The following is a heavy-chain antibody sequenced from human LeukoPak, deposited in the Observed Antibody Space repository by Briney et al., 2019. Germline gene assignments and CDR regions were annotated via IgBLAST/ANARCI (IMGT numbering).Heavy chain of an antibody. Sequence: GSLRLSCAASGFTFSSYSMNWVRQAPGKGLEWVSYISSSSTIYYADSVKGRFTISRDNAKNSLYLQMNSLRAEDTAVYYCARSQPDSSGYYYVGPFDYWGQGTLVTVSS. D-gene: IGHD3-22*01. CDR3: ARSQPDSSGYYYVGPFDY. CDR1: GFTFSSYS. CDR2: ISSSSTI. J-gene: IGHJ4*02. V-gene: IGHV3-48*01.